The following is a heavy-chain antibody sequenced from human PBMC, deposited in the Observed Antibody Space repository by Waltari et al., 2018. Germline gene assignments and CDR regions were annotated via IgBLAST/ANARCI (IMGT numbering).Heavy chain of an antibody. CDR1: GFSLSTSGVG. CDR3: AHRRLWSGNWDVGYFDY. Sequence: QITLKESGPTRVKPTQTLTLTCTFSGFSLSTSGVGVAWIRPPPGKALEYLAVIYWDDDKRYSASLKSRLTITKDTSNNQVVLTMTNMDPVDTATYYCAHRRLWSGNWDVGYFDYWGQGTLVTVSS. V-gene: IGHV2-5*02. J-gene: IGHJ4*02. CDR2: IYWDDDK. D-gene: IGHD3-3*01.